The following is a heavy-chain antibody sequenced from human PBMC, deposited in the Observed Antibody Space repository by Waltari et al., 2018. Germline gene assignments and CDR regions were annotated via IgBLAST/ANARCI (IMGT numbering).Heavy chain of an antibody. J-gene: IGHJ4*02. CDR2: ISWNSGSI. D-gene: IGHD6-13*01. Sequence: EVQLVESGGGLVQPGRSLRLSCAASGFTFDDYAMHWVRQAPGKGLEWVSGISWNSGSIGYADSVKGRFTISRDNAKNSLYLQMNSLRAEDTALYYCTKSGAAAGWYFDYWGQGTLVTVSS. CDR1: GFTFDDYA. CDR3: TKSGAAAGWYFDY. V-gene: IGHV3-9*01.